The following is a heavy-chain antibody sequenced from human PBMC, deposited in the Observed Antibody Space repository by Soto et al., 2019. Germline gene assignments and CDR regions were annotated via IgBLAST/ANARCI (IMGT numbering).Heavy chain of an antibody. D-gene: IGHD6-13*01. CDR1: GYTLTELS. V-gene: IGHV1-24*01. J-gene: IGHJ6*02. Sequence: ASVKVSCKVSGYTLTELSMHWVRQAPGKGREWMGGFDPEDGETIYAQKFQGRVTMTEDTSTDTAYMELSSLRSEDTAVYYCATDNLIAAAGCRYYYYYGMDVWGQGTTVTVSS. CDR3: ATDNLIAAAGCRYYYYYGMDV. CDR2: FDPEDGET.